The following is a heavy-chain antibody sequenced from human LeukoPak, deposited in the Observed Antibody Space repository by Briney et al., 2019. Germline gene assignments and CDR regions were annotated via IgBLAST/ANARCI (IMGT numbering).Heavy chain of an antibody. CDR2: IYNADNT. J-gene: IGHJ4*01. D-gene: IGHD5-24*01. Sequence: SETLSLTCTVSGDSISTDYCWTWIRQPPGKGPEWGGTIYNADNTYYNPSRPSRGAIPMDTAKNQFSLKVTSVIAAHRAGYFCARGIDPYKVGNQWGQGVPVTVSS. CDR3: ARGIDPYKVGNQ. V-gene: IGHV4-38-2*02. CDR1: GDSISTDYC.